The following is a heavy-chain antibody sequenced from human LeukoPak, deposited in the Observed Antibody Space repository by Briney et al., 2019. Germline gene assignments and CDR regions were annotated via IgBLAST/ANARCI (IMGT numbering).Heavy chain of an antibody. V-gene: IGHV1-18*01. CDR2: ISAYNGNT. D-gene: IGHD3-22*01. CDR3: ARDLPRGPPYYYDSSGHVDY. CDR1: GYTFTSYA. Sequence: ASVKVSCKASGYTFTSYAFRWVRQAPGQGLEWMGWISAYNGNTNYAQNLQGRVTMTTDTSTSTAYMELRSLRSDDTAVYYCARDLPRGPPYYYDSSGHVDYWGQGTLVTVSS. J-gene: IGHJ4*02.